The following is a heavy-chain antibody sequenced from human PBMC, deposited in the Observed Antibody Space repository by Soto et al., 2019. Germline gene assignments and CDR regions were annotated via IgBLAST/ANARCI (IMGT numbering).Heavy chain of an antibody. CDR2: IGHSGYT. CDR1: GGSFSGYY. CDR3: APVRDWFDP. D-gene: IGHD2-2*01. Sequence: PSETLSLPCAVYGGSFSGYYCNWIRQPPGKGLEWVGEIGHSGYTNYNPSLKSRVTISVDTSKNQFSLRLTSVTAAATAVYYCAPVRDWFDPWGQGTLVTVSS. J-gene: IGHJ5*02. V-gene: IGHV4-34*01.